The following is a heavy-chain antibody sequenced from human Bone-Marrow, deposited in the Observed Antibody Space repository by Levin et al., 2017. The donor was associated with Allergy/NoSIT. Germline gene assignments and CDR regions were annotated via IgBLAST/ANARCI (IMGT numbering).Heavy chain of an antibody. V-gene: IGHV4-34*01. CDR3: ARGDMVVDVAAPDAFDI. CDR2: INHSGST. J-gene: IGHJ3*02. Sequence: SETLSLTCAVYGASLSDYYWNWIRQPPGKGLEWIGEINHSGSTRFNPSLESRVTISEDTSKNKFSLQLSSVTAADTAVYYCARGDMVVDVAAPDAFDIWGQGTMVTVSS. D-gene: IGHD2-15*01. CDR1: GASLSDYY.